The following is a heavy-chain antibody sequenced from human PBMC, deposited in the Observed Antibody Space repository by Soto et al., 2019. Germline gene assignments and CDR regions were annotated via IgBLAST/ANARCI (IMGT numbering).Heavy chain of an antibody. CDR1: GGSVSRGSYY. CDR3: ARVGTPESKYYYGMDI. V-gene: IGHV4-61*01. J-gene: IGHJ6*02. CDR2: VYNSGSA. Sequence: QVQLQESGPGLVKPSETLSLTCTVSGGSVSRGSYYWSWIRKPPGKGLEWIAYVYNSGSAKYNPSLRSRAIISVDTSKNQFSLGLISLTAADTAVYFCARVGTPESKYYYGMDIWGPGTTVTVSS.